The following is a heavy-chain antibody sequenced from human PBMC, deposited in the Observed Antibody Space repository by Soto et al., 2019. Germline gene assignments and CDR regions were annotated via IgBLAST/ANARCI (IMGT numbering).Heavy chain of an antibody. CDR1: GGSISSYY. J-gene: IGHJ6*03. Sequence: SETLSLTCTVSGGSISSYYWSWIRQPPGKGLEWIGYIHYSGSTNYNPSPKSQLTILVDTSKNQFSLKLSSVTAADTAVYYCARLGGQFSASYYYFYLDVWGKGATVTVSS. D-gene: IGHD3-16*01. CDR3: ARLGGQFSASYYYFYLDV. V-gene: IGHV4-59*08. CDR2: IHYSGST.